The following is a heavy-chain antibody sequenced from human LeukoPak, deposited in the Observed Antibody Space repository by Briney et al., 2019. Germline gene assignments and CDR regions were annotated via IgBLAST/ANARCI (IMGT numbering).Heavy chain of an antibody. D-gene: IGHD3-10*01. J-gene: IGHJ4*02. V-gene: IGHV3-9*01. CDR3: AKDMRHDYGSGSPFDY. CDR1: GFTFDDYA. Sequence: PGGSLRLSCAASGFTFDDYAMQWVRQAPGKGLEWVSGISWNSVSIGYADSVKGRFTIARDNAKNSLYLQMNSLRAEDTALYYCAKDMRHDYGSGSPFDYWGQGTLVTVSS. CDR2: ISWNSVSI.